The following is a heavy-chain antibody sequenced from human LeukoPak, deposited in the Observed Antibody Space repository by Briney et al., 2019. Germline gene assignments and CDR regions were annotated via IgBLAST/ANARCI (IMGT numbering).Heavy chain of an antibody. CDR2: ISGDSGTT. V-gene: IGHV1-18*01. J-gene: IGHJ5*02. CDR3: AIVVVVAAEYNWFDP. CDR1: GYTFTNYG. D-gene: IGHD2-15*01. Sequence: ASVKVSCKASGYTFTNYGISWVRQAPGQGLAWMGWISGDSGTTKYVQKLQGRVTMTTDTPMTTAYMELRSLRSDDTAVYYCAIVVVVAAEYNWFDPWGQGTLVTVSS.